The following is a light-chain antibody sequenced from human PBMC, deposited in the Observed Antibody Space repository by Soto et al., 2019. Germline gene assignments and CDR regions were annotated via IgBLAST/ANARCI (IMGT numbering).Light chain of an antibody. J-gene: IGLJ3*02. V-gene: IGLV1-40*01. Sequence: QSVLTQPPSVSGAPGQRVTISCTGSRSNIGAGYDVHWYQQLPGTAPKLLIYGTNNRPSGVPDRFSGSKSGMSASLAITGLQAADEANYYCQSYDNSLSGSRVFGGRTKVTVL. CDR3: QSYDNSLSGSRV. CDR1: RSNIGAGYD. CDR2: GTN.